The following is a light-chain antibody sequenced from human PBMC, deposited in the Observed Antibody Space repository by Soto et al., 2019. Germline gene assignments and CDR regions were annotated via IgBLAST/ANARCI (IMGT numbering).Light chain of an antibody. Sequence: EIVLTQSPGTLSLSPGERATLSCRASQSVSSTYLAWYRHKPGQAPRLLIYGASGRAAGIPDRFSGSGSGTDFTLTISRLEPEDFAVYYCHHFGSSRHTFGQGTKVEIK. CDR2: GAS. J-gene: IGKJ2*01. CDR1: QSVSSTY. V-gene: IGKV3-20*01. CDR3: HHFGSSRHT.